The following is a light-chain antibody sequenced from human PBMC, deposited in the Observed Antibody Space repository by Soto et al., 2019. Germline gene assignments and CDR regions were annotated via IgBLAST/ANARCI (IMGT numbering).Light chain of an antibody. Sequence: QAVVTQPPSASGTPGQRVTISCSGGISNIGINTVNWYQRLPGTAPKLLMYSNNQRPSGVPDRFSGSKSVTSASLAISGLQSEDEADYYCAAWDASLNGPVFGGGTKLTVL. J-gene: IGLJ2*01. CDR1: ISNIGINT. CDR3: AAWDASLNGPV. CDR2: SNN. V-gene: IGLV1-44*01.